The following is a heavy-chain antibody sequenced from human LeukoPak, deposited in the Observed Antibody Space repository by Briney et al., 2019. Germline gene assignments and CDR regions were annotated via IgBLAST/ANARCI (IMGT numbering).Heavy chain of an antibody. CDR3: AKDRIRNDRGVFEY. D-gene: IGHD1-1*01. Sequence: GGSLTLSCAASGFTFGDYGMHWVRQAPGKGLEWVAFIRYDGGSKYYVDSVKGRFTISRDQTTLYLQMNSLRGEDTAVYYCAKDRIRNDRGVFEYWGQGTLVTVSS. V-gene: IGHV3-30*02. CDR1: GFTFGDYG. J-gene: IGHJ4*02. CDR2: IRYDGGSK.